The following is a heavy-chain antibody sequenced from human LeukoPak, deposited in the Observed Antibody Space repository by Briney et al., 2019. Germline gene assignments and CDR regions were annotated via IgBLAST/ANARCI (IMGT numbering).Heavy chain of an antibody. CDR1: GFTFGSHA. D-gene: IGHD5-18*01. Sequence: GGSLRLSCEASGFTFGSHAMYWVRQAPRGGLEWVAGIFGSGGSPHYADSVKGRFTISRDNPRNTVYLQINSMRDDDTAVYYCGKTTVGYSSGQKPAWPVDFWGQGTLVTVSS. CDR3: GKTTVGYSSGQKPAWPVDF. J-gene: IGHJ4*02. V-gene: IGHV3-23*01. CDR2: IFGSGGSP.